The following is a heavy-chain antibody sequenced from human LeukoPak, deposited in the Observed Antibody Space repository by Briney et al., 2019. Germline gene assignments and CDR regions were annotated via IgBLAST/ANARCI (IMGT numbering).Heavy chain of an antibody. J-gene: IGHJ4*02. V-gene: IGHV3-21*01. Sequence: GGSLRLSCAASGFTFSSYSMNWDRQAPGKGLEWVSSISSSSSYIYYADSVKGRFTISRDNAKNSLYLQMNSLRAEDTAVYYCARDSGNTYYYDSSGYWNYWGQGTLVTVSS. CDR3: ARDSGNTYYYDSSGYWNY. CDR1: GFTFSSYS. CDR2: ISSSSSYI. D-gene: IGHD3-22*01.